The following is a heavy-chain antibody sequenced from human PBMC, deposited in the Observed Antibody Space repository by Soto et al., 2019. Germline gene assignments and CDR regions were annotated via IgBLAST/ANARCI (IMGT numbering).Heavy chain of an antibody. D-gene: IGHD6-13*01. Sequence: SETLSLTCAVSGGSISSGGYSWSWIRQPPGKGLEWIGYIYHSVSTYYNPSPKSRVTISVDTSKNQFSLKLSSVTAADKAVYYCARDSEQQLVGGGFDPWGQGTLVTVSS. V-gene: IGHV4-30-2*01. J-gene: IGHJ5*02. CDR2: IYHSVST. CDR1: GGSISSGGYS. CDR3: ARDSEQQLVGGGFDP.